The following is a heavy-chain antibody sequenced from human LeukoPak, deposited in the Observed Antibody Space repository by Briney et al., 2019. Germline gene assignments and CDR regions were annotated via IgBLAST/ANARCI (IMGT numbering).Heavy chain of an antibody. CDR2: INWNGGST. J-gene: IGHJ4*02. Sequence: PGGSLRLSCAASGFTFDDYGMSWVRQAPGKGLDWVSGINWNGGSTGYADSVKGRFTISRDNAKNSLYLQMNSLRAEDTALYYCARGNSGWSLSPHFGYYFDYWGQGTLVTVSS. CDR3: ARGNSGWSLSPHFGYYFDY. D-gene: IGHD6-19*01. V-gene: IGHV3-20*04. CDR1: GFTFDDYG.